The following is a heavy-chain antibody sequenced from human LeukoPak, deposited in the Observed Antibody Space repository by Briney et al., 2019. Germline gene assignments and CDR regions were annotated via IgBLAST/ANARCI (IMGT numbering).Heavy chain of an antibody. CDR3: ARAMRYSSSWYDD. D-gene: IGHD6-13*01. Sequence: SETLSLTCNVSGGSISSYYWSWIRQPPGKGLEWIGYIYYSGSTNYNPSLKSRVTISVDTSKNQFSLKLSSVTAADTAVYYCARAMRYSSSWYDDWGQGTLVTVSS. J-gene: IGHJ5*02. V-gene: IGHV4-59*01. CDR1: GGSISSYY. CDR2: IYYSGST.